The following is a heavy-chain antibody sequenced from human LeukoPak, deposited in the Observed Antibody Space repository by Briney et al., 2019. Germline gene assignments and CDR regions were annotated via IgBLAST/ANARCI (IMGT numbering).Heavy chain of an antibody. Sequence: PGGSLRLSCAASGFTLSSYAMSWVRQAPGKGLEWVAVISYDGSNKYYADSVKGRFTISRDNSKNTLYLQMNSLRAEDTAVYYCARGHYYDSSGYYLGWGQGTLVTVSS. CDR3: ARGHYYDSSGYYLG. CDR2: ISYDGSNK. D-gene: IGHD3-22*01. V-gene: IGHV3-30-3*01. J-gene: IGHJ4*02. CDR1: GFTLSSYA.